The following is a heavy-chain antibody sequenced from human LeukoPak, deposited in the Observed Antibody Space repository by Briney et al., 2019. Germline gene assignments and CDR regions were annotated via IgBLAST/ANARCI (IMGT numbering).Heavy chain of an antibody. CDR3: ARHYSESGVDAFDI. Sequence: SETLSLTCTVSGGSISSGSYYWSWIWQPAGKGLEWIGRIYPSGNTMYNPSLKSRVTISIDTSKNQFSLTLTSATAADTAVYYCARHYSESGVDAFDIWGQGTMVTVSS. CDR1: GGSISSGSYY. J-gene: IGHJ3*02. D-gene: IGHD1-26*01. CDR2: IYPSGNT. V-gene: IGHV4-61*02.